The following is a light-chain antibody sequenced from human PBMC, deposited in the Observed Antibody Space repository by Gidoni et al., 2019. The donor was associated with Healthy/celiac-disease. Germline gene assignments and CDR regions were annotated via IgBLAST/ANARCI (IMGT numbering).Light chain of an antibody. V-gene: IGKV1-33*01. CDR1: QDISNY. CDR2: DAS. Sequence: DIQMTQSPSSLPASVGDRVTITCQASQDISNYLNWYQQKPGKAPKLLIYDASNLETGVPSRFSGSGSGTDFTFTISSLQPEDIATYYCQQYVNLPYTFGQGTKLEIK. CDR3: QQYVNLPYT. J-gene: IGKJ2*01.